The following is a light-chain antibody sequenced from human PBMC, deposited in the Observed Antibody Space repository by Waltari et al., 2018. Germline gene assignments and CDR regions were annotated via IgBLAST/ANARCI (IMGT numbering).Light chain of an antibody. Sequence: EIVMTQSPATLSVSPGERATLSCRASQSVSRNVAWYQQKPGQAPRLLIYGASTRATGIPARFSGSGSGTEFTLTISSLQSEDFAVYYCQQYNDWPLPFGQGTRLDLK. CDR2: GAS. CDR1: QSVSRN. CDR3: QQYNDWPLP. V-gene: IGKV3-15*01. J-gene: IGKJ5*01.